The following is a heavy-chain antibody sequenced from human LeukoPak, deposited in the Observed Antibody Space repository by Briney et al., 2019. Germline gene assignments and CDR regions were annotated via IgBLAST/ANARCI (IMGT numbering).Heavy chain of an antibody. V-gene: IGHV3-21*01. J-gene: IGHJ2*01. D-gene: IGHD6-13*01. Sequence: GGSLRLSCAASGFTFSSYSMNWVRQAPGKGLEWVSSISSSSSYIYYADSVKGRFTISRDNAKNSLYLQMNSLRAEDTAVYYCARKVGSSWYGLGFYWYFDLWGRGTLVTVSS. CDR3: ARKVGSSWYGLGFYWYFDL. CDR2: ISSSSSYI. CDR1: GFTFSSYS.